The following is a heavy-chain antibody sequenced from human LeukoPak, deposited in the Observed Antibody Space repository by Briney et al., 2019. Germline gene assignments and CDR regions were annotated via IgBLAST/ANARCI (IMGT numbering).Heavy chain of an antibody. V-gene: IGHV3-21*01. CDR1: GFTFSSYW. CDR2: ISSSSSYI. CDR3: ARGDDSSGSSPHDY. Sequence: GSLRLSCAASGFTFSSYWMSWVRQAPGKGLEWVSSISSSSSYIYYADSVKGRFTISRDNAKNSLYLQMNSLRAEDTAVYYCARGDDSSGSSPHDYWGQGTLVTVSS. J-gene: IGHJ4*02. D-gene: IGHD3-22*01.